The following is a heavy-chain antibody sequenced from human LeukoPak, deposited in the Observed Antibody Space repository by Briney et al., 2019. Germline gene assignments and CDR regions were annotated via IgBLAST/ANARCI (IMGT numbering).Heavy chain of an antibody. CDR1: GLTFSSSW. D-gene: IGHD6-25*01. CDR3: ATDGGAD. V-gene: IGHV3-7*01. Sequence: GGSLKLSCAASGLTFSSSWMTWVRQTPGKGLEWVANIKEDGSEKYYVDSVKGRFTISRDNAKNSLYLQMNSLRAEDTALYYCATDGGADWGQGTLVTVSS. CDR2: IKEDGSEK. J-gene: IGHJ4*02.